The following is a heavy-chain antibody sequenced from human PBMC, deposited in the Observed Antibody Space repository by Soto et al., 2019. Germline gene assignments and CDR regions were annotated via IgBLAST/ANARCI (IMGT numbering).Heavy chain of an antibody. V-gene: IGHV1-18*01. D-gene: IGHD3-16*02. J-gene: IGHJ5*02. CDR2: ISAYNGNT. CDR3: ARDPYSDYVWGSYRPNNWFDP. Sequence: QVQLVQSGAEVKKPGASVKVSCKASGYTFTSYGISWVRQAPGQGLEWMGWISAYNGNTNYAQKLQGRVTMTTDTSTSTAYMELRSLRSDDTAVYYCARDPYSDYVWGSYRPNNWFDPWGQGPLVTVSS. CDR1: GYTFTSYG.